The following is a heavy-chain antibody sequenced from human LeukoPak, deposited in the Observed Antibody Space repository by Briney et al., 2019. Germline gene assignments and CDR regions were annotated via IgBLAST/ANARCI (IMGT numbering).Heavy chain of an antibody. Sequence: ASVKVSCKASGYTFTSYYIHWARQAPGQGLEWVGIINPSSGSTTYAQKFQGRVTMTRDTSTSTVYMELSGLRSEDTAVYYCARDWGSGWSDYWGQGTLVTASS. V-gene: IGHV1-46*01. D-gene: IGHD6-19*01. CDR2: INPSSGST. J-gene: IGHJ4*02. CDR1: GYTFTSYY. CDR3: ARDWGSGWSDY.